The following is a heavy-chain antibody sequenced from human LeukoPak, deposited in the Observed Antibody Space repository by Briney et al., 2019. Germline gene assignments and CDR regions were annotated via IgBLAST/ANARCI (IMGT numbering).Heavy chain of an antibody. Sequence: ASVKVSCKASGYTFTGYYMHWVRQAPGQGLEWMGWMSPNSGGTNYAQKFQGRVTMTRDTSISTAYMELSRLRSDDTAVYYCARGGALYGDYVWGHYFDYWGQGTLVTVSS. V-gene: IGHV1-2*02. J-gene: IGHJ4*02. CDR3: ARGGALYGDYVWGHYFDY. D-gene: IGHD4-17*01. CDR2: MSPNSGGT. CDR1: GYTFTGYY.